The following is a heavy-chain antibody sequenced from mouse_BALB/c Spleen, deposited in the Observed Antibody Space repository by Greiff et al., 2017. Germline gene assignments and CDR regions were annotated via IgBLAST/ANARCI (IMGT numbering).Heavy chain of an antibody. V-gene: IGHV2-9*02. Sequence: VHLVESGPGLVAPSQSLSITCTVSGFSLTSYGVHWVRQPPGKGLEWLGVIWAGGSTNYNSALMSRLSISKDNSKSQVFLKMNSLQTDDTAMYYCAREEGYYGSSYAWFAYWGQGTLVTVSA. J-gene: IGHJ3*01. CDR2: IWAGGST. CDR1: GFSLTSYG. D-gene: IGHD1-1*01. CDR3: AREEGYYGSSYAWFAY.